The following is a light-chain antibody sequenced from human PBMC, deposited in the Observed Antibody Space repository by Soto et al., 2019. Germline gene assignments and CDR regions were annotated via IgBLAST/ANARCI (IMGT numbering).Light chain of an antibody. CDR2: EVN. J-gene: IGLJ2*01. CDR1: SSNVGSYKL. Sequence: QSALTQPASVSGSPGQSITISCTGTSSNVGSYKLVSWYQQHPGKAPKLMIFEVNKRPSGVSNRFSGSKSGNTASLTISGLKVEDEADYYCCSYASSTAPLFGGGTKLTVL. V-gene: IGLV2-23*02. CDR3: CSYASSTAPL.